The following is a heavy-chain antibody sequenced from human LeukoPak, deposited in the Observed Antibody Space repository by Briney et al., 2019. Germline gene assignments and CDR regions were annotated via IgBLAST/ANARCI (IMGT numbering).Heavy chain of an antibody. J-gene: IGHJ4*02. Sequence: ASVKVSCKASGYTFTSYGISWVRQAPGQGLEWMGGIIPIFGTANYAQKFQGRVTITADESTSTAYMELSSLRSEDTAVYYCARNVDTAMGEVPYYFGYWGQGTLVTVSS. CDR1: GYTFTSYG. V-gene: IGHV1-69*13. CDR3: ARNVDTAMGEVPYYFGY. D-gene: IGHD5-18*01. CDR2: IIPIFGTA.